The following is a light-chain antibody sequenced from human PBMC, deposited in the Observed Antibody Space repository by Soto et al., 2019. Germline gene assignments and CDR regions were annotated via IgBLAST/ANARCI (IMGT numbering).Light chain of an antibody. CDR2: EVS. Sequence: QSALTQPASVSGSPGQSITISCTGTSSDVGGYKYVSWYQQHPGKAPKLIIYEVSNRPSGVSNRFSGSKSGNTASLTISGLQAEDETDYYCNSLTSRSTDVFGTGTKLTVL. CDR1: SSDVGGYKY. J-gene: IGLJ1*01. CDR3: NSLTSRSTDV. V-gene: IGLV2-14*01.